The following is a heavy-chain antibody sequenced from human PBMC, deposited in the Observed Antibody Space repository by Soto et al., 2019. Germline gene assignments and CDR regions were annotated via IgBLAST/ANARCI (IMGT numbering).Heavy chain of an antibody. CDR3: ARSWSGSTSGRVDV. Sequence: EVQLVESGGGLVHPGRSLRLSCVASGFIFDDHVMHWVRQVPGKGLEWVGHITCDGYSIGYGGSVRGRFTISRDNAKNTLYLQMNSLRPEDTALYYCARSWSGSTSGRVDVWGQGTTVTVSS. J-gene: IGHJ6*02. CDR1: GFIFDDHV. CDR2: ITCDGYSI. D-gene: IGHD3-3*01. V-gene: IGHV3-9*01.